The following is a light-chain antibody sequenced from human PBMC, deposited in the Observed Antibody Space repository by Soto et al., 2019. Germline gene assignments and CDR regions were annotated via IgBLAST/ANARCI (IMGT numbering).Light chain of an antibody. Sequence: QSVLTQPPSASETPGQTVSISCSGSNSNIASNTVNWYQHLPGTAPKLLIYYNNQRPSGVPDRFSGSKSGTSASLAISGLQSEDEADYYCAAWDDSLNGLVVFGGGTKLTVL. CDR1: NSNIASNT. CDR2: YNN. CDR3: AAWDDSLNGLVV. V-gene: IGLV1-44*01. J-gene: IGLJ2*01.